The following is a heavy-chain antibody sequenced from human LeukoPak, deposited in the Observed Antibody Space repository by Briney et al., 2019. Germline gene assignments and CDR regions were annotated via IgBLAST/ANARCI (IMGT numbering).Heavy chain of an antibody. D-gene: IGHD6-19*01. CDR1: GFTFSSYG. V-gene: IGHV3-23*01. Sequence: GGSLRLSCAASGFTFSSYGMSWVRQAPGKGLEWVSAISGSGGSTYYADSVKGRFTISRDNSKNTLYLQMNSLRAEDTAVYYCAKDSVYSSGRTDYFDYWGQGTLVAVSS. CDR2: ISGSGGST. J-gene: IGHJ4*02. CDR3: AKDSVYSSGRTDYFDY.